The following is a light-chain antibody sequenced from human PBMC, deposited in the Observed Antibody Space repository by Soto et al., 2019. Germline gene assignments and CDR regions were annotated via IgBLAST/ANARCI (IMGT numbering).Light chain of an antibody. Sequence: QSVLTQPPSVSGAPGQRVTLSCTGSSSNIGAGYDVHWYQQLPGTAPKLLISGNSNRPSGVPDRFSDSKSGTSASLAITGLQAEDEADYYCQSYDSSLSGRVFGTGTKLTVL. J-gene: IGLJ1*01. V-gene: IGLV1-40*01. CDR3: QSYDSSLSGRV. CDR2: GNS. CDR1: SSNIGAGYD.